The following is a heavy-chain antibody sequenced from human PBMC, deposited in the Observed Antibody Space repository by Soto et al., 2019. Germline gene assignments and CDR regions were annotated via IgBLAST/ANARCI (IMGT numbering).Heavy chain of an antibody. CDR3: ARVITMIVVVDPFFDY. D-gene: IGHD3-22*01. CDR1: GFTFSSYW. Sequence: EVQLVESGGGLVQPGGSLRLSCAASGFTFSSYWMSWVRQAPGKGLEWVANIKQDGSEKYYVDSVKGRFTISRDNAKNSLYLQMNSLRAEDTAVYYCARVITMIVVVDPFFDYWGQGTLVTVSS. CDR2: IKQDGSEK. V-gene: IGHV3-7*01. J-gene: IGHJ4*02.